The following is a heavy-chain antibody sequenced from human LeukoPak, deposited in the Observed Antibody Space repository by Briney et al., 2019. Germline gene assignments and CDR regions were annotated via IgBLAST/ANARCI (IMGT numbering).Heavy chain of an antibody. V-gene: IGHV4-4*07. Sequence: SETLSLTCTVSGGSISSYYWSWIRQPAGKGLEWIGRIYTSGSTNYNPSLKSRVTMSVDTSKNQFSLKLSSVTAADTAVYYCARAPSAGSYSFYYFDYWGQGTLVTVSS. CDR1: GGSISSYY. CDR3: ARAPSAGSYSFYYFDY. CDR2: IYTSGST. D-gene: IGHD3-10*01. J-gene: IGHJ4*02.